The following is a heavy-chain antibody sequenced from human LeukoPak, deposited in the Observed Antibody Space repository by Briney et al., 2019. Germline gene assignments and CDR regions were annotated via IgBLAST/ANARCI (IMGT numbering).Heavy chain of an antibody. D-gene: IGHD3-10*01. CDR1: GFTFDDYA. V-gene: IGHV3-9*01. CDR3: AKEKATMVRGVIISPSFDY. J-gene: IGHJ4*02. CDR2: ISWNSGSI. Sequence: GGSLRLSCAASGFTFDDYAMHWVRQAPGKGLEWISGISWNSGSIGYADSVKGRFTISRDNAENSLYLQMNSLRAEDTAVYYCAKEKATMVRGVIISPSFDYWGQGTLVTVSS.